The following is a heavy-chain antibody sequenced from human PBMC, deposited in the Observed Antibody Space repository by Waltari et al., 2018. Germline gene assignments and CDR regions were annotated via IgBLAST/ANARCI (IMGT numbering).Heavy chain of an antibody. J-gene: IGHJ5*02. V-gene: IGHV1-2*02. Sequence: QVQLVQSGAEVKKPGASVKVSCKPSGYTFTGSYLHWLRQSPVQGLEWMGWINPNSGGTNYAQKFQGRVTMTRDTSISTAYMELSRLRSDDTAVYYCARDLIQQQLVRFFGFDPWGQGTLVTVSS. D-gene: IGHD6-13*01. CDR1: GYTFTGSY. CDR2: INPNSGGT. CDR3: ARDLIQQQLVRFFGFDP.